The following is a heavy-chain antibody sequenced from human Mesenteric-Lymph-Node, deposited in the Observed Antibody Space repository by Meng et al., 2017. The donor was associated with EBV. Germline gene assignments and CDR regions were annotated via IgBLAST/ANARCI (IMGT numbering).Heavy chain of an antibody. D-gene: IGHD4-17*01. CDR3: ARDREDVTTVFDS. CDR2: VYYTGSS. Sequence: RQHQESGPGLVKPSETLSLTCTVSGGSISDGSYYWGWIRQPPGKGLEWIGNVYYTGSSFYNPTLKNRVTISVDTSKNHFSLSLSSVTAADTAIYYCARDREDVTTVFDSWGQGTLVTVSS. V-gene: IGHV4-39*07. J-gene: IGHJ4*02. CDR1: GGSISDGSYY.